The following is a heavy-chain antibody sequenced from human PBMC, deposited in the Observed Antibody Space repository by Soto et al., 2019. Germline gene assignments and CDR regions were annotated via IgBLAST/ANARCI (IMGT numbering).Heavy chain of an antibody. CDR3: AQGVSHYYYVMYL. V-gene: IGHV1-18*01. Sequence: ASVKVSCKASGYTFTSYGINWVRQAPGPGRERMGWISAYNGNTNYVQKAHGRVTMTTDTTPTTDYMELRSLRSDDTAVYYCAQGVSHYYYVMYLWGQGNTGTLSS. CDR2: ISAYNGNT. J-gene: IGHJ6*01. CDR1: GYTFTSYG.